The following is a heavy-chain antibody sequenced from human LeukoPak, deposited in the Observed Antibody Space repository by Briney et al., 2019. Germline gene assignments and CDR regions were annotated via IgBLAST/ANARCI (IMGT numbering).Heavy chain of an antibody. CDR2: ISYDGSNK. CDR1: GFTFSSYA. CDR3: AREITIFGVVTSYNWFDP. D-gene: IGHD3-3*01. Sequence: GGSLRLSCAASGFTFSSYAMHWVRQAPGKGLEWVAVISYDGSNKYYADSVKGRFTISRDNSKNTLYLQMNSLRAKDTAVYYCAREITIFGVVTSYNWFDPWGQGTLVTVSS. J-gene: IGHJ5*02. V-gene: IGHV3-30-3*01.